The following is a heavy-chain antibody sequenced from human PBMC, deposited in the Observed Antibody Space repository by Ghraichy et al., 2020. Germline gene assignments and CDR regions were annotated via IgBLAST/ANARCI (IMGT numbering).Heavy chain of an antibody. CDR3: VRPPKRALDV. CDR2: INQDGTNR. CDR1: GFTFSTYW. J-gene: IGHJ3*01. V-gene: IGHV3-7*01. Sequence: GGSLRLSCVASGFTFSTYWMTWVRQAPGKGLEWVANINQDGTNRQYVDAVRGRFTISRANAKYSLYLQMNRLGVEDTAVYFCVRPPKRALDVGGQGTMVPVSS.